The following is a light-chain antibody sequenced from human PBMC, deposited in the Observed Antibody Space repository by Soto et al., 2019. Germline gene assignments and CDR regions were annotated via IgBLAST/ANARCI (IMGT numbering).Light chain of an antibody. CDR3: AAWDNSLNRPE. CDR1: SSNIGSNS. CDR2: NNN. Sequence: QSVLTQPPSASGTPGHRVTVSCSGSSSNIGSNSVTWYQQFPGTAPKLLINNNNQRPSGVPDRFSGSKSGTSASLAISGLQSEDEADYYCAAWDNSLNRPEFGGGTQLTVL. J-gene: IGLJ2*01. V-gene: IGLV1-44*01.